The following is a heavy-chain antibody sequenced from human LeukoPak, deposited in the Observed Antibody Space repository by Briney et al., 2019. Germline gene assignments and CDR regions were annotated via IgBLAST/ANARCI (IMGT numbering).Heavy chain of an antibody. CDR1: RASISSNY. D-gene: IGHD1-26*01. Sequence: SETLSLTCTVSRASISSNYWNWIRQPAGKGLEWIGRIYTGGTTTYNPSLKSRVIMSVDTSKNQFSLKLSSVTAADTAVYYCARATSGTYYYFADRGQGTLVTVSS. J-gene: IGHJ4*02. CDR3: ARATSGTYYYFAD. V-gene: IGHV4-4*07. CDR2: IYTGGTT.